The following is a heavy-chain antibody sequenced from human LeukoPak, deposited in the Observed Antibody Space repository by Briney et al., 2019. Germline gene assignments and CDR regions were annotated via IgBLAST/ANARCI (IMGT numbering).Heavy chain of an antibody. Sequence: SGGSLRLSWAASGFTFSSYWMSWVRQAPGKGLEWVANIKQDGSEKYYVDSVKGRFTISRDNAKNSLYLQMNSLRAEDTAVYYCARDSKIQLCDYWGQGTLVTVSS. V-gene: IGHV3-7*01. CDR1: GFTFSSYW. D-gene: IGHD5-18*01. CDR3: ARDSKIQLCDY. CDR2: IKQDGSEK. J-gene: IGHJ4*02.